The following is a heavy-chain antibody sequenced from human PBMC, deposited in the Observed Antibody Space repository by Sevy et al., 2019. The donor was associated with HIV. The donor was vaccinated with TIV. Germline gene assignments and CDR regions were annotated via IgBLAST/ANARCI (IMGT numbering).Heavy chain of an antibody. CDR1: GFKLNIYA. V-gene: IGHV3-23*01. D-gene: IGHD3-22*01. CDR2: ISGGGDGT. CDR3: ANRPYYFYNSDGHLLTSTDEADY. Sequence: GGSLRLSCAASGFKLNIYAMSWVRQAPGKGLEWLSAISGGGDGTYYANSVKGRFTISGDNSRNTLYLQMNSLRAEDTAVYYFANRPYYFYNSDGHLLTSTDEADYWGQGTLVTVSS. J-gene: IGHJ4*02.